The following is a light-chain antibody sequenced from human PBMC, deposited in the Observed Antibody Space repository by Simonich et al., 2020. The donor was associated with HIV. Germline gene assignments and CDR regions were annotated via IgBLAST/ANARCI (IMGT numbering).Light chain of an antibody. Sequence: EIVLTQSPATLSLSPGERGTLSCRASQSVSSYLAWYQQKPGQAPRLLIYDASTRATGIPARFSGSGSGTDFTLTISSLEAEDFAVYYCQHRSNWPPTFGQGTKVDIK. CDR2: DAS. V-gene: IGKV3-11*01. CDR1: QSVSSY. J-gene: IGKJ1*01. CDR3: QHRSNWPPT.